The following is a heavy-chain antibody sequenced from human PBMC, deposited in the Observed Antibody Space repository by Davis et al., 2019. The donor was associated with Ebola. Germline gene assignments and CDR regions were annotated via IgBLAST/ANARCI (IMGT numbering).Heavy chain of an antibody. CDR2: INPDGSFT. V-gene: IGHV3-74*01. Sequence: GESLKISCAASGFTFSSYWMHWVRQAPGKGLVWVSRINPDGSFTDYADSVKGRFSISRDSTSNTLYLQMNSLTTEDTAVYYCTTATVDDSAWLTSWGQGTLVTVSS. CDR3: TTATVDDSAWLTS. J-gene: IGHJ5*02. D-gene: IGHD3-10*01. CDR1: GFTFSSYW.